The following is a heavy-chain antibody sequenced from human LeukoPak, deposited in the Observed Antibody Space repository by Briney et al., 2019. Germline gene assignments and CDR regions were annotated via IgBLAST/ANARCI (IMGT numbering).Heavy chain of an antibody. CDR2: INPNSGGT. V-gene: IGHV1-2*06. CDR3: ARDPSQNFDY. J-gene: IGHJ4*02. CDR1: GGTFSSYA. Sequence: ASVKVSCKASGGTFSSYAISWVRQAPGQGLEWMGRINPNSGGTNYAQKFQGRVTMTRDTSISTAYMELSRLRSDDTAVYYCARDPSQNFDYWGQGTLVTVSS.